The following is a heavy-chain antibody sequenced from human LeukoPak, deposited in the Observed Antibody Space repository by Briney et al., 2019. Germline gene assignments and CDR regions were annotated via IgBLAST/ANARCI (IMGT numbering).Heavy chain of an antibody. Sequence: ASVKVSCKASGYTFTSYYMHWVRQAPGQGLEWMGIINPSGGSTSYAQKFQGRVTMTRDTSTSTVYMELSSLRSEYTAVYYCARDFADTAMSKPQAESYYSGTDVWGQGTTVTVSS. D-gene: IGHD5-18*01. CDR2: INPSGGST. V-gene: IGHV1-46*01. CDR3: ARDFADTAMSKPQAESYYSGTDV. J-gene: IGHJ6*02. CDR1: GYTFTSYY.